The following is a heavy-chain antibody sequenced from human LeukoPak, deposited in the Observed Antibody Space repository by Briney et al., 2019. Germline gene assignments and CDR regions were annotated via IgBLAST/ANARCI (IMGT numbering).Heavy chain of an antibody. CDR2: IWYDGSNK. J-gene: IGHJ4*02. CDR3: AKDLLPVAATTIGDY. V-gene: IGHV3-33*06. CDR1: GFTFSNYG. Sequence: GGSLRLSCAASGFTFSNYGMHWVRRAPGKGLEWVAVIWYDGSNKYYADSVKGRFTISRDNSKNTLYLQMNSLRAEDTAVYYCAKDLLPVAATTIGDYWGQGTLVTVSS. D-gene: IGHD1-26*01.